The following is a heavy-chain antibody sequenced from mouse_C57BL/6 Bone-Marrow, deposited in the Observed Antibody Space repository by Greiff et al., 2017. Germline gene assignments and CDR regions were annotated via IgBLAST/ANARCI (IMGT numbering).Heavy chain of an antibody. J-gene: IGHJ4*01. Sequence: QVQLQQSGAELAKPGASVKLSCKASGYTFTSYCMHWVKQRPGQGLEWIGYITPSSGYTKYNQKFKDKATLTADKYSSTAYMQLSSLTYEDSAVYYCERERWLLPAMDYWGQGTSVTVSS. D-gene: IGHD2-3*01. V-gene: IGHV1-7*01. CDR3: ERERWLLPAMDY. CDR1: GYTFTSYC. CDR2: ITPSSGYT.